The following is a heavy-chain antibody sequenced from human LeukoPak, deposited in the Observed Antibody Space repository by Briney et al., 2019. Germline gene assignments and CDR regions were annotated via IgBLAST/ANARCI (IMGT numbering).Heavy chain of an antibody. CDR3: ARVGGPVGYSGY. J-gene: IGHJ4*02. CDR1: GGSISSYY. Sequence: PSETLSLTCTVPGGSISSYYWSWIRQPPGKGLEWIGYIYYSGSTNYNPSLKSRVTISVDTSKNQFSLKLSSVTAADTAVYYCARVGGPVGYSGYWGQGTLVTVSS. D-gene: IGHD5-12*01. CDR2: IYYSGST. V-gene: IGHV4-59*08.